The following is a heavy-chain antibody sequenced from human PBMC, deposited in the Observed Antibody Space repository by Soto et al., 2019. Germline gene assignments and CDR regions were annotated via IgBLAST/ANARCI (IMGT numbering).Heavy chain of an antibody. CDR2: ISWNSGSI. D-gene: IGHD5-18*01. CDR1: GFTFDDYA. CDR3: AKDRGLLNAFDI. Sequence: GGSLRLSCAASGFTFDDYAMHWVRQAPGKGLEWVSGISWNSGSIGYADSVKGRFTISRDNAKNSLYLQMNSLRAEDTALYYCAKDRGLLNAFDIWGQGTMVTVSS. J-gene: IGHJ3*02. V-gene: IGHV3-9*01.